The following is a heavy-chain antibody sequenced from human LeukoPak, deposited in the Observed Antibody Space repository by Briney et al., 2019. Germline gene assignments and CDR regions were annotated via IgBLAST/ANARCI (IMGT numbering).Heavy chain of an antibody. CDR3: ARDNMVRGEEGFDY. J-gene: IGHJ4*02. D-gene: IGHD3-10*01. Sequence: SETLSLTCTVSGGSFSSYYWSWIRQPAGKGLEWIGRIYTSGSTNYNPSFKSRVTMSVDTSKNQFSLKLSSVTAADTAVYYCARDNMVRGEEGFDYWGQGTLVTVSS. CDR1: GGSFSSYY. CDR2: IYTSGST. V-gene: IGHV4-4*07.